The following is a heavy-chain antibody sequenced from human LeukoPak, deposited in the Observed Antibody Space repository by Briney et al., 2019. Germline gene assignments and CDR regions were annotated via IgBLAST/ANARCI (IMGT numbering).Heavy chain of an antibody. V-gene: IGHV3-30*02. CDR1: GFTFSSYG. CDR2: IRYDGSNK. D-gene: IGHD5-18*01. Sequence: GGTLRLSCAASGFTFSSYGMHWVREAPGKGLEWVAFIRYDGSNKYYADSVKGRFTISRDNSKNTLYLQMNSLRAEDTAVYYCAKREGRGHSYGEYWGQGPLVSVS. CDR3: AKREGRGHSYGEY. J-gene: IGHJ4*02.